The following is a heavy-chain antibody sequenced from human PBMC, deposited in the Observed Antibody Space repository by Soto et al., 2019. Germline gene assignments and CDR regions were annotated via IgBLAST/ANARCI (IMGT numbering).Heavy chain of an antibody. CDR3: ARSMSVDTAMVYGY. CDR1: GGSISSGGYY. D-gene: IGHD5-18*01. Sequence: QVQLQESGPGLVKPSQTLSLTCTVSGGSISSGGYYWSWIRQHPGKGLEWIGYIYYSGSTYYNPSRKRRVTISVDTSKNQFSLKLSSVTAADTAVYYCARSMSVDTAMVYGYWGQGTLVTVSS. V-gene: IGHV4-31*03. J-gene: IGHJ4*02. CDR2: IYYSGST.